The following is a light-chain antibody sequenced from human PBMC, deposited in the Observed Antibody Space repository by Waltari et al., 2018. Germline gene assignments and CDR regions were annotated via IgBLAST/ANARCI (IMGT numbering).Light chain of an antibody. V-gene: IGKV3-20*01. Sequence: EYVLTQSPGTLSLSPGERATLSCRASQSAASIYLAWYQQKPGKAPRLLIYGASNRATVIPDRFSGSGSGKDFTLTISRLEPEDFAVYYCQQYGDSPLYTFGRGTKLEIK. CDR1: QSAASIY. J-gene: IGKJ2*01. CDR3: QQYGDSPLYT. CDR2: GAS.